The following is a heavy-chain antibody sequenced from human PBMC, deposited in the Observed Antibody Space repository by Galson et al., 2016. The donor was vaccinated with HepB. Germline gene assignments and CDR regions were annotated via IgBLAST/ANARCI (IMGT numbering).Heavy chain of an antibody. V-gene: IGHV4-4*02. J-gene: IGHJ3*02. D-gene: IGHD3-22*01. CDR1: GGSISSNNW. CDR2: IYHSGGT. CDR3: ARSRRTMIVVWDAFDI. Sequence: ETLSLTCAVSGGSISSNNWWSWVRQPPGKGLEWIGEIYHSGGTNYNPSLKSRVTISVDKSKNQFSLKLSSVTAADAAVYYCARSRRTMIVVWDAFDIWGQGTMVTVSS.